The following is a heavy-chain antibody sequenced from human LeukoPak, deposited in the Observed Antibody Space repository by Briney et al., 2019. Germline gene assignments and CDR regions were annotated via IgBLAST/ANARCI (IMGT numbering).Heavy chain of an antibody. Sequence: PGGSLGLSCAASGFTFSSYEMNWVRQAPGKGLEWVSYISSSGSTIYYADSVKGRFTISRDNAKNSLYLQMNSLRAEDTAVYYCARAGHYDSSGYRDAFDIWGQGTMVTVSS. D-gene: IGHD3-22*01. CDR2: ISSSGSTI. V-gene: IGHV3-48*03. CDR3: ARAGHYDSSGYRDAFDI. CDR1: GFTFSSYE. J-gene: IGHJ3*02.